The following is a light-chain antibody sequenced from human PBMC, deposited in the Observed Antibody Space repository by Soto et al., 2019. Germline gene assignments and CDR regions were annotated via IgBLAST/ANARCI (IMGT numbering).Light chain of an antibody. CDR2: GAS. Sequence: EIVLTQSPNTLSLSPGERATLSCRASQSVSSGYLAWYQQKPGQAPRLLIYGASSRATGIPDRFSGSGSGTDFTGPDFTLTISRLEPEAIAVYYCPQCGGSPTWTFGQGTKGEIK. V-gene: IGKV3-20*01. CDR1: QSVSSGY. J-gene: IGKJ1*01. CDR3: PQCGGSPTWT.